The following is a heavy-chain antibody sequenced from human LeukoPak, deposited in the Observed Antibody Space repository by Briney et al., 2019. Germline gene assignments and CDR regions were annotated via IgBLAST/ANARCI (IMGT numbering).Heavy chain of an antibody. CDR1: GGSFSGYY. Sequence: SETLSLTCAVYGGSFSGYYWSWIRQPPGKGLEWIGEINHSGSTNYNPSLKSRVTISVDTSKNQFSLKLSSVTAADTAVYYCARLPINYDILTGYPYYYGMDVWGQGTTVTVSS. V-gene: IGHV4-34*01. CDR2: INHSGST. J-gene: IGHJ6*02. D-gene: IGHD3-9*01. CDR3: ARLPINYDILTGYPYYYGMDV.